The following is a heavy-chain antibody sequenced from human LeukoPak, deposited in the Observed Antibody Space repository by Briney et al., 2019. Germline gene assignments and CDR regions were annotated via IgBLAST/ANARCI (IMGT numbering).Heavy chain of an antibody. CDR3: ARDRSGHYYGSGD. CDR1: GFTVSSNY. D-gene: IGHD3-10*01. Sequence: GGSLRLSCAASGFTVSSNYMSWVRQAPGKGLEWVSVIYSGGSTYYADSVKGRFTISRDNSKNTLYLQMNSLRAEDTAVYYCARDRSGHYYGSGDWGQGTLVTVSS. CDR2: IYSGGST. V-gene: IGHV3-53*01. J-gene: IGHJ4*02.